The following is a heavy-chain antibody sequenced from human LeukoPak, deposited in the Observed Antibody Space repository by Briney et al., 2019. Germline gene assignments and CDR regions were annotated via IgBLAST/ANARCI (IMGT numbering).Heavy chain of an antibody. Sequence: GGSLRLSCAASGFSFSAYNINWVRQAPGKGLEWVSCISPSGDHRYYADSVRGRFTISRDNAKNSVYLQMNSLRDEDTAVYYCARDAAYFDSSGYYPDPLDYWGQGTLVSVSS. CDR2: ISPSGDHR. CDR1: GFSFSAYN. J-gene: IGHJ4*02. CDR3: ARDAAYFDSSGYYPDPLDY. D-gene: IGHD3-22*01. V-gene: IGHV3-21*01.